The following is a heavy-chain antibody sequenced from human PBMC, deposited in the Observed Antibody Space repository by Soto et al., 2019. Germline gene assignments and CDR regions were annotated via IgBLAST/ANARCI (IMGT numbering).Heavy chain of an antibody. D-gene: IGHD3-3*01. J-gene: IGHJ6*02. CDR1: EVTFSTYP. CDR3: VTDAPRICV. CDR2: ICRDGGCT. Sequence: EVQLLESGGGLVQPGGSLRLSCAASEVTFSTYPMTWVRQAPGKGLEWVSSICRDGGCTSYADSVKGRFTISRDNSKNTLYLQMNSLRAEDTAVYYCVTDAPRICVWGQGTTVNVSS. V-gene: IGHV3-23*01.